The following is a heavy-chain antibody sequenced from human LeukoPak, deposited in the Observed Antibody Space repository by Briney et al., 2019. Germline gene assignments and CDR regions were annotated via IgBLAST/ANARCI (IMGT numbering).Heavy chain of an antibody. J-gene: IGHJ4*02. Sequence: PGGSLRPSCAASGFTFSSYSINWVRQTPGKGLEWVSYISSSSSTIYYADSVKGRFTISRDNAKSSVYLQMNSLRAEDTAVYYCARKRFGSGSIQEVDYWGQGTLVTVSS. CDR3: ARKRFGSGSIQEVDY. D-gene: IGHD3-10*01. CDR2: ISSSSSTI. V-gene: IGHV3-48*04. CDR1: GFTFSSYS.